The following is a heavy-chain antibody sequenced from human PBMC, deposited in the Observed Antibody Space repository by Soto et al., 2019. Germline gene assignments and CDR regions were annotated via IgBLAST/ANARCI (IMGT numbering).Heavy chain of an antibody. CDR2: IYYSGST. CDR3: ARWAPTQLLHPYYYYYYGMDV. V-gene: IGHV4-31*03. D-gene: IGHD2-2*02. CDR1: GGSISSGGYY. Sequence: QVQLQESGPGLVKPSQTLSLTCTVSGGSISSGGYYWSWIRQHPGKGLEWIGYIYYSGSTYYNPSLKSRVTISVDTSKNQFSLKLSSVTAADTAVYYCARWAPTQLLHPYYYYYYGMDVWGQGTTVTVSS. J-gene: IGHJ6*02.